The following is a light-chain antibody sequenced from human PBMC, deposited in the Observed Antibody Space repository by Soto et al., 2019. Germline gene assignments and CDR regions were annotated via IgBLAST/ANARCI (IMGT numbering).Light chain of an antibody. CDR1: QSIHTS. J-gene: IGKJ5*01. CDR3: HQRNDGTLIT. CDR2: DST. V-gene: IGKV3-11*01. Sequence: VLTQSPSTLSLSPGERATLSCRASQSIHTSLAWYQQKPGQPPRLVVYDSTLRANGVPDRFGGSRSGTEITLTINIREPQDDAVYYCHQRNDGTLITFGQGTRLEIK.